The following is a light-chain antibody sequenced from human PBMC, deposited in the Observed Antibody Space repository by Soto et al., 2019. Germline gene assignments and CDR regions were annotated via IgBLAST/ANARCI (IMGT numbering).Light chain of an antibody. CDR3: LQHDSNVWT. J-gene: IGKJ1*01. CDR2: ATS. V-gene: IGKV1-39*01. Sequence: DIQMTQSPSSLSASVGDRVTITCRASQSISTYLHRYQQKPGTAPKLLIYATSNLQSGVPSRFSGSGSGTDFTLTISSLQPEDFATYYCLQHDSNVWTFGQGTKV. CDR1: QSISTY.